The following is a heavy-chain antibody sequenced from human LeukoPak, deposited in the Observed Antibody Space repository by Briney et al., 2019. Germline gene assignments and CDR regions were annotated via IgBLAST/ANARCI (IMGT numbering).Heavy chain of an antibody. CDR2: ISAYNGNT. CDR3: ARAWGPYYYYYMDV. Sequence: ASVKVSCKASGYTFTSYGISGVRQAPGQGLEWMGWISAYNGNTNYAQKLQGRVTMTTDTSTSTAYMELRSLRSDDTAVYYCARAWGPYYYYYMDVWGKGTTVTVSS. V-gene: IGHV1-18*01. CDR1: GYTFTSYG. D-gene: IGHD7-27*01. J-gene: IGHJ6*03.